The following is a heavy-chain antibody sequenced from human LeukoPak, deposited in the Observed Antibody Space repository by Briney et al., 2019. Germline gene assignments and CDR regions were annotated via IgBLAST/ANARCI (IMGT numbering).Heavy chain of an antibody. CDR3: VREAGGTYAFDV. V-gene: IGHV3-74*01. D-gene: IGHD3-16*01. J-gene: IGHJ3*01. CDR2: IDGDGSRA. CDR1: GFTFNTYW. Sequence: GGSLRLSCAASGFTFNTYWMHWVRQGPGKGLVWVSRIDGDGSRASYADSVKGRFTISRHDAKNTLYLQMNSPRPEDTAVYFCVREAGGTYAFDVWGQGTMVTVSS.